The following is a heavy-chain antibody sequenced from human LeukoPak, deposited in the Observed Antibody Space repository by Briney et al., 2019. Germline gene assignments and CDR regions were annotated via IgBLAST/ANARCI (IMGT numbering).Heavy chain of an antibody. CDR3: ARVVEDYDFWSGYNYYYYYMDV. D-gene: IGHD3-3*01. V-gene: IGHV4-61*02. J-gene: IGHJ6*03. CDR1: GGSISSVSYY. CDR2: IYTSGGT. Sequence: SETLSLTCTVSGGSISSVSYYWSWIRQPAGKGLEWIGRIYTSGGTNYNPSLKSRVTISVDTSKNQFSLKLSSVTAADTAVYYCARVVEDYDFWSGYNYYYYYMDVWGKGTTVTVSS.